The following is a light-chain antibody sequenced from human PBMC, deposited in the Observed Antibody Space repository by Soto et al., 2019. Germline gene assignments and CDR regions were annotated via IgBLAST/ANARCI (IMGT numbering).Light chain of an antibody. CDR2: LAS. V-gene: IGKV1-17*01. Sequence: DIQRTQSPSSLSASVGHRVTITCRASQGIGDDLAWYQHKPGKAPKILIFLASSLQTDVPSRFSGGGSGTEFTLAISSLKTEDFATYYCVQHKTYPLTFGGGTKVDIK. CDR3: VQHKTYPLT. J-gene: IGKJ4*01. CDR1: QGIGDD.